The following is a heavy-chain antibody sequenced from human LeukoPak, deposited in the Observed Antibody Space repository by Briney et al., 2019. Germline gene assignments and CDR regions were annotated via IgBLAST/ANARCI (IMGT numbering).Heavy chain of an antibody. CDR3: AREGDSSGYYDPRDAFDI. V-gene: IGHV3-48*01. J-gene: IGHJ3*02. Sequence: GGSLRLTCAASGFTFTSHSMNWVRQAPGKGLEWISYISSSSSTIYYADSVKGRFTISRDNARNSLYLQMNSLRAEDTAVYYCAREGDSSGYYDPRDAFDIWGQGTMVTVSS. D-gene: IGHD3-22*01. CDR2: ISSSSSTI. CDR1: GFTFTSHS.